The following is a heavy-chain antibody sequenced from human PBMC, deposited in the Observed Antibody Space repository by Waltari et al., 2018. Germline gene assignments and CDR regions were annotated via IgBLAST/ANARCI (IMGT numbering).Heavy chain of an antibody. V-gene: IGHV4-39*01. Sequence: QLQLQESGPGLVKPSETLSLTCTVSGGSISSSSYYWGWIRQPPGKGLEWIGSIYYSGSTYYNPSLKSRVTISVDTSKNQFSLKLSSVTAADTAVYYCARHLGSSGYYYPGRYYFDYWGQGTLVTVSS. CDR1: GGSISSSSYY. J-gene: IGHJ4*02. D-gene: IGHD3-22*01. CDR3: ARHLGSSGYYYPGRYYFDY. CDR2: IYYSGST.